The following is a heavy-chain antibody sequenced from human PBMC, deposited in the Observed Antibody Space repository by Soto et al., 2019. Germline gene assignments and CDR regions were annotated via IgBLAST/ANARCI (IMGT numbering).Heavy chain of an antibody. CDR1: GFTFSSYA. J-gene: IGHJ4*02. CDR3: AKGDHYGSGSYYKILQKFDY. V-gene: IGHV3-23*01. D-gene: IGHD3-10*01. CDR2: ISGSGGST. Sequence: EVQLLESGGGLVQPGGSLRLSCAASGFTFSSYAMSWVRQAPGKGLEWVSAISGSGGSTYYADSVKGRFTISRDNSKNTLYLQMNSLRAEDTAVYYCAKGDHYGSGSYYKILQKFDYWGQGTLVTVSS.